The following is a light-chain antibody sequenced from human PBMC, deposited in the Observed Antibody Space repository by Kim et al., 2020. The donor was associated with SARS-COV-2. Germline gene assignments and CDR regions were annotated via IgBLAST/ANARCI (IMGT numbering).Light chain of an antibody. V-gene: IGKV4-1*01. J-gene: IGKJ2*01. CDR2: WAS. Sequence: ATINGKSSQSVLYSSNNKNYLAWYQQKPGQPPKLLIYWASTRESGVPDRFSGSGSGTDFTLTISSLQAEDVAVYYCQQYYSTPPVTFGQGTKLEI. CDR3: QQYYSTPPVT. CDR1: QSVLYSSNNKNY.